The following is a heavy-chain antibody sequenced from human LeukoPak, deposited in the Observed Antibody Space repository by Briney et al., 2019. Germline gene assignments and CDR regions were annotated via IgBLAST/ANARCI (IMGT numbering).Heavy chain of an antibody. CDR2: IIPIFGTA. J-gene: IGHJ4*02. Sequence: GASVKVSCKASGGTFGSYAISWVRQAPGQGLEWMGGIIPIFGTANYAQKFQGRVTITTDESTSTAYMKLSSLRSEDTAVYYCARDRGRDGYNYFDYWGQGTLVTVSS. V-gene: IGHV1-69*05. CDR1: GGTFGSYA. CDR3: ARDRGRDGYNYFDY. D-gene: IGHD5-24*01.